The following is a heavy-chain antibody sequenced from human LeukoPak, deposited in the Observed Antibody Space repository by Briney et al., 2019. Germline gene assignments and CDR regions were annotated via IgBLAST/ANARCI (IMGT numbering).Heavy chain of an antibody. V-gene: IGHV3-23*01. J-gene: IGHJ6*04. CDR3: ANAPALLWFGGVGEDSMHV. CDR2: ISGGGRSI. Sequence: GGSLRLSCAASGFTFSTYAMSWVRQAPGKGLEWVAAISGGGRSIFYADSVKGRFTISRDNSKSTLYLQMNSLRADDTAVYYCANAPALLWFGGVGEDSMHVWGKGTTVTVSS. CDR1: GFTFSTYA. D-gene: IGHD3-10*01.